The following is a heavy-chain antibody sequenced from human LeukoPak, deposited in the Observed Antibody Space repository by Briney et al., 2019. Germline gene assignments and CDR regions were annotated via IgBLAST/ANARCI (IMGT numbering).Heavy chain of an antibody. V-gene: IGHV1-18*01. CDR1: GYTFTSYG. D-gene: IGHD3-9*01. J-gene: IGHJ6*02. CDR3: ARDLSYYDILTGYQTYYYYGMDA. CDR2: ISAYNGNT. Sequence: ASVKVSCKASGYTFTSYGISWVRQAPGQGLEWMGWISAYNGNTNYAQKLQGRVTMTTDTSTSTAYMELRSLRSDDTAVYYCARDLSYYDILTGYQTYYYYGMDAWGQGTTVTVSS.